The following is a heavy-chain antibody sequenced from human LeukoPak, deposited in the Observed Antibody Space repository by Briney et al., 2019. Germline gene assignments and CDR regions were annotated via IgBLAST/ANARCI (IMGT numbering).Heavy chain of an antibody. V-gene: IGHV4-34*01. Sequence: SGTLSLTCAVYGGSFSGYYWSWIRQPPGKGLEWIGEINHSGSTNYNPSLKSRVTISVDTSKNQFSLKLSSVTAADTAVYYCARGSGSGSPKGSYYYYGMDVWGKGTTVTVSS. D-gene: IGHD3-10*01. J-gene: IGHJ6*04. CDR3: ARGSGSGSPKGSYYYYGMDV. CDR1: GGSFSGYY. CDR2: INHSGST.